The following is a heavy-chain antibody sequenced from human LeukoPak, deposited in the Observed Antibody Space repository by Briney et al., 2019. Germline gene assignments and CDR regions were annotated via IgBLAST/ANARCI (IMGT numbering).Heavy chain of an antibody. CDR3: AREGGLLWFGELLSYFDY. J-gene: IGHJ4*02. V-gene: IGHV4-4*07. CDR2: IYTSGST. D-gene: IGHD3-10*01. CDR1: GGSMSSYY. Sequence: SETLSLTCSVSGGSMSSYYWSWIRQPAGKGLEWIGRIYTSGSTNYNPSLKSRVTISVDTSKNQFSLKLSSVTAADTAVYYCAREGGLLWFGELLSYFDYWGQGTLVTVSS.